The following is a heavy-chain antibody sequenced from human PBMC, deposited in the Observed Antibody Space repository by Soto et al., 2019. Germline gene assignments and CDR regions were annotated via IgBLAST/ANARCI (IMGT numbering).Heavy chain of an antibody. CDR1: GFTFSSYA. V-gene: IGHV3-23*01. Sequence: PGGSLRLSCAASGFTFSSYAMSWVRQAPGKGLEWVSAISGSDGSTFYADSVKGRFTISRDDSKNTLYLQMNSLRAEDTAVYYCAKGPGMYSDFDCWGQGTLVTVSS. J-gene: IGHJ4*02. CDR2: ISGSDGST. CDR3: AKGPGMYSDFDC. D-gene: IGHD2-8*01.